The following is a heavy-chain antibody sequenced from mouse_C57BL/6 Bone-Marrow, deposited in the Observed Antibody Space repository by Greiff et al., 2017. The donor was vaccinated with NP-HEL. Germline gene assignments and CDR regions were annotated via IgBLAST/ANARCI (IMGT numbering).Heavy chain of an antibody. Sequence: DVMLVESGGGLVKPGGSLKLSCAASGFTFSSYAMSWVRQTPEKRLEWVATISAGGGYTYYPDNVKGRFTISRDNAKNNLYLQMSHLKSEDTAMYYCAREGYGSGGYFDYWGQGTTLTVSA. CDR3: AREGYGSGGYFDY. CDR1: GFTFSSYA. CDR2: ISAGGGYT. J-gene: IGHJ2*01. V-gene: IGHV5-4*01. D-gene: IGHD1-1*01.